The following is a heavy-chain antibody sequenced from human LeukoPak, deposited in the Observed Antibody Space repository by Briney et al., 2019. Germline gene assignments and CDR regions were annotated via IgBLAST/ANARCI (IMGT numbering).Heavy chain of an antibody. D-gene: IGHD6-13*01. V-gene: IGHV4-39*01. CDR1: GVSISSSNSY. Sequence: SETLSLTCTVSGVSISSSNSYWGWIRQPPGKGLEWIGSIYYSGSTYYNPSLKSRVTISVDTSKNQFSLKLSSVTAADTAVYYCARQGSSSWYSARYNWFDPWGQGTLVTVSS. CDR2: IYYSGST. CDR3: ARQGSSSWYSARYNWFDP. J-gene: IGHJ5*02.